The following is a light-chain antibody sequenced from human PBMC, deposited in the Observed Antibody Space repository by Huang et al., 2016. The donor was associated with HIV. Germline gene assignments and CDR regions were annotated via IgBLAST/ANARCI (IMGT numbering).Light chain of an antibody. CDR1: HDINNF. J-gene: IGKJ3*01. CDR2: AAS. V-gene: IGKV1-8*01. Sequence: IRMTQSPSSLSASTGDRVTITCRANHDINNFLAWYQQRPGSVPKLLIYAASTLQSGVPSRFSGNGSGTDFTLTIGCLHSEDVATYYCQQYDIHPLTFGPGTRVDIK. CDR3: QQYDIHPLT.